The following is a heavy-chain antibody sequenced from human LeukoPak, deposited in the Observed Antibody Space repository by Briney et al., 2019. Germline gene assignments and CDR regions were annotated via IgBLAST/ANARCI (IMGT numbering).Heavy chain of an antibody. V-gene: IGHV4-30-2*01. CDR2: IYHSGST. J-gene: IGHJ5*02. CDR1: GGSISSGGYS. CDR3: ARDQGSYHNWFDP. D-gene: IGHD2-2*01. Sequence: SQTLSLTCAVSGGSISSGGYSWSWIRQPPGKGLEWIGYIYHSGSTYYNPSLKSRVTISVDRSKNQFSLKLSSVTAADTAVYYCARDQGSYHNWFDPWGQGTLVTVSS.